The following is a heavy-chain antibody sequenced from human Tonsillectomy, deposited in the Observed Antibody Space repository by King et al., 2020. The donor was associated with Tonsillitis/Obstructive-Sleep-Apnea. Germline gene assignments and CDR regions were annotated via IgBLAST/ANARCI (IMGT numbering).Heavy chain of an antibody. J-gene: IGHJ4*02. V-gene: IGHV4-39*01. CDR3: ARVHPDYYDVIGYPYSFDY. D-gene: IGHD3-22*01. Sequence: QLQESGPGLVKPSETLSLTCTVSGVSISSTSYQWGWIRQPPGKGLEWIASIFYSGSTYYNPSLKSRVTISVDTSKNQLSLKLSSVTAADTAVYYCARVHPDYYDVIGYPYSFDYWGQGTLVTVSS. CDR2: IFYSGST. CDR1: GVSISSTSYQ.